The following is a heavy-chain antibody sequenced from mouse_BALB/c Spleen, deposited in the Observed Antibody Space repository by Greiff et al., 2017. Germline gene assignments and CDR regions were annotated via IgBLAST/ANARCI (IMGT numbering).Heavy chain of an antibody. CDR1: GFNIKDYY. V-gene: IGHV14-4*02. Sequence: VQLKESGAELVRSGASVKLSCTASGFNIKDYYMHWVKQRPEQGLAWIGWIDPENGDTEYAPKFQGKATMTADTSSNTAYLQLSSLTSEDTAVYYCNAHYYGSSYFDYWGQGTTLTVSS. CDR2: IDPENGDT. D-gene: IGHD1-1*01. CDR3: NAHYYGSSYFDY. J-gene: IGHJ2*01.